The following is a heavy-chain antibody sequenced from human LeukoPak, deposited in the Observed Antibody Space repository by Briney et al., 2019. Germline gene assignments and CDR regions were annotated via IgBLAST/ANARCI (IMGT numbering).Heavy chain of an antibody. J-gene: IGHJ4*02. CDR1: GFTFSSYG. D-gene: IGHD3-22*01. Sequence: GGSLRLSCAASGFTFSSYGMHWVRQAPGKGLEWVALIRYDGSNKYYADSVKGRFTISRDNSKNTLYLQMNSLRAEDTAVYYCAKDFYYYDSLFDYWGQGTLVTVSS. CDR3: AKDFYYYDSLFDY. V-gene: IGHV3-30*02. CDR2: IRYDGSNK.